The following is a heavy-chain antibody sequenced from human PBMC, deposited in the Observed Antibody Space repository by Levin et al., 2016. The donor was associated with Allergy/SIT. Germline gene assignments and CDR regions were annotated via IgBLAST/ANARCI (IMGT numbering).Heavy chain of an antibody. V-gene: IGHV3-23*01. CDR2: ISGSGGST. CDR3: AKQSYDFWSGYYRGMGWFDP. D-gene: IGHD3-3*01. J-gene: IGHJ5*02. Sequence: WIRQPPGKGLEWVSAISGSGGSTYYADSVKGRFTISRDNSKNTLYLQMNSLRAEDTAVYYCAKQSYDFWSGYYRGMGWFDPWGQGTLVTVSS.